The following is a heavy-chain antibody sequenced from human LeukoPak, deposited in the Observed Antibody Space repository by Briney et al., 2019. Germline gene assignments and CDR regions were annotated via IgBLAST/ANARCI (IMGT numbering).Heavy chain of an antibody. CDR3: ATPVDYGDYWYFDL. D-gene: IGHD4-17*01. J-gene: IGHJ2*01. CDR1: GGSISSSSYY. Sequence: SETLSLTCTVSGGSISSSSYYWGWIRQPPGKGLEWIGSIYYSGSTYYNLSLKSRVTISVDTSKNQFSLKLSSVTAADTAVYYCATPVDYGDYWYFDLWGRGTLVTVSS. V-gene: IGHV4-39*01. CDR2: IYYSGST.